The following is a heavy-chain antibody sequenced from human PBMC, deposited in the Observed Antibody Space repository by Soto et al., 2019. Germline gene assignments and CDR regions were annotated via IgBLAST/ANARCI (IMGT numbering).Heavy chain of an antibody. Sequence: SVKVSCKASGYTFTSYGISWVRQAPGQGLEWMGRIIPILGIANYAQKFQGRVTITADKSTSTAYMELSSLRSEDTAVYYCASNGDIVVVKAFDIWGQGTMVTVSS. CDR3: ASNGDIVVVKAFDI. CDR2: IIPILGIA. CDR1: GYTFTSYG. V-gene: IGHV1-69*04. D-gene: IGHD2-21*01. J-gene: IGHJ3*02.